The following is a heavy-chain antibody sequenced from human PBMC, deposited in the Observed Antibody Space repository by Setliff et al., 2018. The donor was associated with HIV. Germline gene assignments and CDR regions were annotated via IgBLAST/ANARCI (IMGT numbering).Heavy chain of an antibody. D-gene: IGHD6-25*01. J-gene: IGHJ4*02. CDR2: IIPVFGII. Sequence: SVKVSCKASGGTFSSYGISWVRQAPGQGLEWIGEIIPVFGIIDYGQRFLGRVTMTADKSTSTAYMELSSLTSEDTAVYYCARGASGGPLYFWGQGTMVTSP. CDR1: GGTFSSYG. V-gene: IGHV1-69*10. CDR3: ARGASGGPLYF.